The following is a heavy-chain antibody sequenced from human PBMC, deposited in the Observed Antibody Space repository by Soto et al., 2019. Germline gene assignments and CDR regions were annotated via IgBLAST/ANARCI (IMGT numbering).Heavy chain of an antibody. CDR2: ISGSGGST. D-gene: IGHD1-26*01. J-gene: IGHJ4*02. CDR3: AKVPVGATGRFDY. Sequence: LRLSCAGSGFTFSNYSMSWVRQAPGKGLAWVSAISGSGGSTYYADSVKGRFTISRDNSKNTLYLQMNSLRAEDTALYYCAKVPVGATGRFDYWGQGTLVTVSS. CDR1: GFTFSNYS. V-gene: IGHV3-23*01.